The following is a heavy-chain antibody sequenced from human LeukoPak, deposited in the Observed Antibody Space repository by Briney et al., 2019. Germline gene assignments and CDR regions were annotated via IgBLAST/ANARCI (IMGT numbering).Heavy chain of an antibody. CDR2: IIPIFGTA. CDR3: ARDLRAAEAGTNY. CDR1: GGTFSSYA. J-gene: IGHJ4*02. D-gene: IGHD6-13*01. V-gene: IGHV1-69*05. Sequence: SVKVSCKASGGTFSSYAISWVRQAPGQGLEWMGGIIPIFGTANYAQKFQGRVTITTDESTSTAYMELSSLRSEDTAVYYCARDLRAAEAGTNYWGQGTLVTVSS.